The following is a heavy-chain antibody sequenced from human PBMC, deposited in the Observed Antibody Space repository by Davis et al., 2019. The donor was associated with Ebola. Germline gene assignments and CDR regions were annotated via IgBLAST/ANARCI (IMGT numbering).Heavy chain of an antibody. J-gene: IGHJ5*02. CDR2: IIPIFGTA. V-gene: IGHV1-69*06. D-gene: IGHD3-3*01. CDR1: VGPFRSYA. Sequence: SSVTVSCQASVGPFRSYAINWVRPAPGQGLEWMGGIIPIFGTANFAQKFQGRVTITADKSTSTAYMELSSLRSEDTAVYYCARGHLITIFGVVSQFDPWGQGTLVTVSS. CDR3: ARGHLITIFGVVSQFDP.